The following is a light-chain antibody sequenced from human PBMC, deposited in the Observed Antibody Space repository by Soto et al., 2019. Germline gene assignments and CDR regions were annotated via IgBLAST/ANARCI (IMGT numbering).Light chain of an antibody. Sequence: DIQMTQSPSTLSASVGDRVTITCRASQSISSWLAWYQQKPGKAPKLLIYDASSLESGVPSRFSGSGSGTEFTLSISCLQPDDFATYYCHQYNSYSPYTFGQVTKLEIK. J-gene: IGKJ2*01. V-gene: IGKV1-5*01. CDR1: QSISSW. CDR2: DAS. CDR3: HQYNSYSPYT.